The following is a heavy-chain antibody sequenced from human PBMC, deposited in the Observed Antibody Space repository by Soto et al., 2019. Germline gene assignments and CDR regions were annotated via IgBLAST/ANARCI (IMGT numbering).Heavy chain of an antibody. CDR1: VFTFSSYA. CDR2: ISGSGGST. V-gene: IGHV3-23*01. J-gene: IGHJ6*02. Sequence: GGSLRLSCAASVFTFSSYAMSWVRQAPGKGLEWVSAISGSGGSTYYADSVKGRFTISRDNSKNTLYLQMNSLRAEDTAVYYCAKDLPPITMVRGVDYGMDVWGQGTTVTVSS. D-gene: IGHD3-10*01. CDR3: AKDLPPITMVRGVDYGMDV.